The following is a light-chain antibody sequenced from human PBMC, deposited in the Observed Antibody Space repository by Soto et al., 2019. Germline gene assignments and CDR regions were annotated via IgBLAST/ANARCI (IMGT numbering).Light chain of an antibody. V-gene: IGLV4-69*01. CDR3: QTCGTGIRV. Sequence: QLVLTQSPSASASLGASVKLTCTLSSGHSSYTIAWHQQQPEKGPRYLMKLNSDGSHSKGDGIPDRFSGSSSGAERYLTISSPQSEDEADYYCQTCGTGIRVFGGGTKLTVL. CDR2: LNSDGSH. J-gene: IGLJ2*01. CDR1: SGHSSYT.